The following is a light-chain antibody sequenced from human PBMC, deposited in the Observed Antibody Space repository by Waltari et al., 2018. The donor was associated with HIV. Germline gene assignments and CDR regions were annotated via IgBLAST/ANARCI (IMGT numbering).Light chain of an antibody. Sequence: DIVMTQSPASLAVSLGERATINCKSSQTVLYSSNNENYLAWYQQKPGQPPKLLLYWASIRESGVPDRFSGSGSGTDFTLTIGSLQAEDVAVYYCQQYYSTPWTFGQGTKVEIK. J-gene: IGKJ1*01. V-gene: IGKV4-1*01. CDR2: WAS. CDR1: QTVLYSSNNENY. CDR3: QQYYSTPWT.